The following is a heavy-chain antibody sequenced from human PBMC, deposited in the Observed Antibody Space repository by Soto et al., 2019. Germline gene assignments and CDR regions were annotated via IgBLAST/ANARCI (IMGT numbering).Heavy chain of an antibody. CDR2: INHSGST. Sequence: LSLTCAVYGGSFSGYYWSWIRQPPGKGLEWIGEINHSGSTNYNPSLKSRVTISVDTSKNQFSLKLSSVIAADTAVYYCARVDRYCGGDCYSYYYYGMDVWGQGTTVTVSS. CDR1: GGSFSGYY. D-gene: IGHD2-21*02. V-gene: IGHV4-34*01. J-gene: IGHJ6*02. CDR3: ARVDRYCGGDCYSYYYYGMDV.